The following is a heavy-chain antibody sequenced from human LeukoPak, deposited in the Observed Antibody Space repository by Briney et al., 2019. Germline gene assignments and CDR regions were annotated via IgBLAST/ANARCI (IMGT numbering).Heavy chain of an antibody. D-gene: IGHD3-10*01. CDR3: AGDWWFGELSGFDY. CDR1: GGSISSSTYF. CDR2: IYYTGNT. V-gene: IGHV4-39*07. J-gene: IGHJ4*02. Sequence: KSSETLSLTCTVSGGSISSSTYFWGWIRQPPGKGLEWLGTIYYTGNTYFNPSLKSRLTISLDTSKNQFSLRLSSVTAADTAVYYCAGDWWFGELSGFDYWGQGTLVTVSS.